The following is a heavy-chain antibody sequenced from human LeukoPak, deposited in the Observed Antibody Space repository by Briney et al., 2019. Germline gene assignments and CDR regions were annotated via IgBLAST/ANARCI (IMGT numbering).Heavy chain of an antibody. CDR2: IYYSGST. J-gene: IGHJ5*02. Sequence: SETLSLTCTVSGGSISSSSYYWGWIRQPPGKGLEWIGSIYYSGSTYYNPSLQSRVTISVDTSKNQFSLKLNSVTAADTAVYYCARIYSSSWFLNWFDPWGQGTLVTVSS. V-gene: IGHV4-39*01. CDR3: ARIYSSSWFLNWFDP. D-gene: IGHD6-13*01. CDR1: GGSISSSSYY.